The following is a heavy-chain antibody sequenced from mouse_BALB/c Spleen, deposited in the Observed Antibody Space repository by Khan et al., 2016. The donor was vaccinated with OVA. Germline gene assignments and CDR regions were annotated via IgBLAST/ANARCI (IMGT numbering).Heavy chain of an antibody. CDR2: ISSGGHYT. Sequence: EVQLLETGGDLVKTGGSLKLSCAASGFTFSTYGMSWVRQTPDKRLEWVATISSGGHYTYYKDSVKGRFTISRDNAKNILDLQMTSLRSEDTAMYYCARLAYYYNSEGFAYWGRGTLVTVSA. J-gene: IGHJ3*01. D-gene: IGHD1-1*02. CDR3: ARLAYYYNSEGFAY. V-gene: IGHV5-6*01. CDR1: GFTFSTYG.